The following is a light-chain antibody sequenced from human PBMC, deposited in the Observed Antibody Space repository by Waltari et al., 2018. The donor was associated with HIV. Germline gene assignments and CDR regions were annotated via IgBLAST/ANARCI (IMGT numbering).Light chain of an antibody. CDR1: SSDVATYKL. Sequence: QSALTQPASVSGSPGQSITISCTRTSSDVATYKLVSWYQQHPGKAPKLMIYEVSKRPSGVTDRFSGSKSGDTASLTISGLQAEDEADYYCCSYVSNVIFGGGTKLTVL. CDR3: CSYVSNVI. CDR2: EVS. V-gene: IGLV2-23*02. J-gene: IGLJ2*01.